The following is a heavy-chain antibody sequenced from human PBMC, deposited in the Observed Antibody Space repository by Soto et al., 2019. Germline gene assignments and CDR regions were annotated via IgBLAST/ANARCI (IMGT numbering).Heavy chain of an antibody. CDR1: GFSFNTYA. CDR2: LNYSGRTT. Sequence: EVQLLESGGGLVQPGGSLRLSCETSGFSFNTYAMTWVRQAPGMGREWVAVLNYSGRTTFHAQSVKGRFAIARDNSRKTVFLQMDSLRAEDTAVYYCVNQRGSGKTYYCNMDVWGLGTTVIVSS. CDR3: VNQRGSGKTYYCNMDV. J-gene: IGHJ6*02. D-gene: IGHD3-10*01. V-gene: IGHV3-23*01.